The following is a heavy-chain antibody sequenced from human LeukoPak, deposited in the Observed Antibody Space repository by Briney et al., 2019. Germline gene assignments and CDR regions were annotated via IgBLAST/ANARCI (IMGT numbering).Heavy chain of an antibody. J-gene: IGHJ4*02. D-gene: IGHD3-10*01. CDR1: GFTFSSYW. CDR3: AKAAKCYYGSETYYFFDY. V-gene: IGHV3-7*01. Sequence: PGGSLRLSCAASGFTFSSYWMSWVRQAPGKGLEWVANIKQDGSEKYYVDSVKGRFTISRDTAKNSLYLQMNSLRAKDTAVYYCAKAAKCYYGSETYYFFDYWGQGTLVTVSS. CDR2: IKQDGSEK.